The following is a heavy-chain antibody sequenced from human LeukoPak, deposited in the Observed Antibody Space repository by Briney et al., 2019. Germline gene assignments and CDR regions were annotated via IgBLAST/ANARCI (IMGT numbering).Heavy chain of an antibody. CDR3: AKRGAYSPPY. J-gene: IGHJ4*02. CDR1: GFTFSSYA. CDR2: ISYDGSNK. D-gene: IGHD5-18*01. Sequence: GGSLRLSCAASGFTFSSYAMHWVRQAPGKGLEWVAVISYDGSNKYYADSVKGRFTISRDNSKNTLYLQMNRLRAEDTAVYYCAKRGAYSPPYWGQGTLVTVSS. V-gene: IGHV3-30*04.